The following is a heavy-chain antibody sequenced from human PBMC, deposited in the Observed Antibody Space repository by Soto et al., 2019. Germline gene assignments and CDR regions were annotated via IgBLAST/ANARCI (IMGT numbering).Heavy chain of an antibody. CDR3: ARAHLTPHEFDY. CDR1: GGSISSYY. Sequence: SETLSLTCTVSGGSISSYYWSWIRQPPGKGLEWIGYIYYSGSTNYNPSLKSRVTISVDTSKNQFSLKLSSVTAADTAVYYCARAHLTPHEFDYWGQGTLVTVS. V-gene: IGHV4-59*01. J-gene: IGHJ4*02. D-gene: IGHD3-3*02. CDR2: IYYSGST.